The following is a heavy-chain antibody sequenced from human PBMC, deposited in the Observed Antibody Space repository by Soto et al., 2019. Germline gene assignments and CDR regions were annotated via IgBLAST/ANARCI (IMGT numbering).Heavy chain of an antibody. CDR3: ARMPTGFPNWFDP. CDR2: IYYTGRT. Sequence: PSETLSLTCTVSGDSIISSSYNWAWIRQPPGKGLEWIGAIYYTGRTSYNPSLQSRVTISVDTSKNQYFVNLRSVTAADTSVYYCARMPTGFPNWFDPWGQGTLVTVS. CDR1: GDSIISSSYN. V-gene: IGHV4-39*01. J-gene: IGHJ5*02. D-gene: IGHD2-2*01.